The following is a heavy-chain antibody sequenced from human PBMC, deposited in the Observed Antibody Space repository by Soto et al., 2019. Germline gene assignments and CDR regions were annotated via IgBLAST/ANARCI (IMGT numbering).Heavy chain of an antibody. Sequence: PGGSLRLSCAASGFTFDDYAMHWVRQAPGKGLEWVASISWNSGSIGYADSVKGRFTISRGNAKNSLSLQMNSLRPEDTALYYCVKDKRYNNTWYLDYWGQGTLVTVSS. D-gene: IGHD6-13*01. V-gene: IGHV3-9*01. J-gene: IGHJ4*02. CDR2: ISWNSGSI. CDR1: GFTFDDYA. CDR3: VKDKRYNNTWYLDY.